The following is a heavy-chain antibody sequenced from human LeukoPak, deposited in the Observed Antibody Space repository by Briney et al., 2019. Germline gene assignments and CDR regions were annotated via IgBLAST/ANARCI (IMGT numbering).Heavy chain of an antibody. Sequence: SETLSLTCTVSGGSISSYYWSWIRQPPEKGLEWIGYIYYSGSTNYYPSLKSRVTISVDTSKNQFSLKLSSVTAADTAVYYCARYCSGGSCCPGTSNWFDPWGQGTLVTVSS. V-gene: IGHV4-59*01. CDR3: ARYCSGGSCCPGTSNWFDP. D-gene: IGHD2-15*01. CDR2: IYYSGST. J-gene: IGHJ5*02. CDR1: GGSISSYY.